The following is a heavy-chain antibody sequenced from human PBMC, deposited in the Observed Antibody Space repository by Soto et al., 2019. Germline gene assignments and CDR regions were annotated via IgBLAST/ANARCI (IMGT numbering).Heavy chain of an antibody. V-gene: IGHV1-3*01. D-gene: IGHD3-3*01. Sequence: QVQLVQSGAEVKKPGASVKVSCKASGYTFTSYAMHWVRQAPGQSLEWMGWINAGNGNTKYSQKFQGRVTITRDTSASTAYMELSSLRSEDTAVYYCASSFLRSGAPTIFGVVYDAFDIWGQGTMVTVSS. J-gene: IGHJ3*02. CDR2: INAGNGNT. CDR1: GYTFTSYA. CDR3: ASSFLRSGAPTIFGVVYDAFDI.